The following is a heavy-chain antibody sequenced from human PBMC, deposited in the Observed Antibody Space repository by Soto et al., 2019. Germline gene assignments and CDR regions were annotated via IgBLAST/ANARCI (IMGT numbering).Heavy chain of an antibody. Sequence: SVKVSCKSSGYPFTSYYIHWVRQAPGQGLEWMGGIIPIFGTANYAQKFQGRVTITADESTSTAYMELSSLRSEDTDVYYCARDQSITMVRGVISHAFDIWGQGTMVTVSS. D-gene: IGHD3-10*01. CDR3: ARDQSITMVRGVISHAFDI. J-gene: IGHJ3*02. CDR1: GYPFTSYY. CDR2: IIPIFGTA. V-gene: IGHV1-69*13.